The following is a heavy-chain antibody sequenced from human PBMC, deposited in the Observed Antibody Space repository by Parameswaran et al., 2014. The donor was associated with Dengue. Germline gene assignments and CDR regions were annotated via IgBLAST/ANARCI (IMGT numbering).Heavy chain of an antibody. D-gene: IGHD1-14*01. CDR2: ISYDGSNK. Sequence: GGSLRLSCAASGFTFSSYGMHWVRQAPGKGLEWVAVISYDGSNKYYADSVKGRFTISRDNSKNTLYLQMNSLRAEDTAVCYCAKDCLYRTNYYYYGMDVWGQGTTVTVSS. V-gene: IGHV3-30*18. J-gene: IGHJ6*02. CDR3: AKDCLYRTNYYYYGMDV. CDR1: GFTFSSYG.